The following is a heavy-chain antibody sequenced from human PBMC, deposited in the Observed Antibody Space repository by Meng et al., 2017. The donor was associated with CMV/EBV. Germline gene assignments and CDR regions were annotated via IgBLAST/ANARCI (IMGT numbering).Heavy chain of an antibody. CDR3: AKDPPPVLLIAAAGTPSYGMDV. D-gene: IGHD6-13*01. V-gene: IGHV3-30*02. CDR2: IRYDGSNK. Sequence: LTGAASGFTFSSSGMHWVRQAPGKGLEWVAFIRYDGSNKYYADSVKGRFTISRDNSKNTLYLQMNSLRAEDTAVYYCAKDPPPVLLIAAAGTPSYGMDVWGQGTTVTVSS. CDR1: GFTFSSSG. J-gene: IGHJ6*02.